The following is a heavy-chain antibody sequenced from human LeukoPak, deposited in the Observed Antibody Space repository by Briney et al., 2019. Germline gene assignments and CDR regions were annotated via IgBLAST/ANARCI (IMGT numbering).Heavy chain of an antibody. CDR3: AKEGGTGTRFDY. CDR2: ISGSGTGT. Sequence: GGSLRLSCAASGFTFSSSAMSSVRQAPGKRLYWVSAISGSGTGTYYADSVKGRFTISRDNSKNTLYLQMNSLRAEDTAVYYCAKEGGTGTRFDYWGQGTLVTVSS. D-gene: IGHD1-7*01. V-gene: IGHV3-23*01. J-gene: IGHJ4*02. CDR1: GFTFSSSA.